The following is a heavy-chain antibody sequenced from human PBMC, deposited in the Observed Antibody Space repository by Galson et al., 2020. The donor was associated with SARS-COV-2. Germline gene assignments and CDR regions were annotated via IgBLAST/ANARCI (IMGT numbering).Heavy chain of an antibody. CDR2: ISYDDSTK. Sequence: GESLKISCAASGFTFSTYGMHWVRQAPGKGLEWVSFISYDDSTKYYADSVKGRFTISRGSSKNTLFLQMNSLREEDTAVYFCAGRGSGWYVPLRYYYGMDVWCQGTTVTVSS. J-gene: IGHJ6*02. V-gene: IGHV3-30*03. CDR1: GFTFSTYG. CDR3: AGRGSGWYVPLRYYYGMDV. D-gene: IGHD6-19*01.